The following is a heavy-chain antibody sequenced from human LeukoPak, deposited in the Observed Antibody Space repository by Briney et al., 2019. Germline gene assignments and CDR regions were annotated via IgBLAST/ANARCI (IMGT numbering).Heavy chain of an antibody. CDR3: AGAQTGYSSGGNWFDP. J-gene: IGHJ5*02. Sequence: AGGSLRLSCAASGFTFSDYYMSWIRQAPGKGLEWVAVIWYDGSNKYYADSVKGRFTISRDNSKNTLYLQMNSLRAEDTAVYYCAGAQTGYSSGGNWFDPWGQGTLVTVSS. CDR1: GFTFSDYY. D-gene: IGHD6-19*01. V-gene: IGHV3-33*08. CDR2: IWYDGSNK.